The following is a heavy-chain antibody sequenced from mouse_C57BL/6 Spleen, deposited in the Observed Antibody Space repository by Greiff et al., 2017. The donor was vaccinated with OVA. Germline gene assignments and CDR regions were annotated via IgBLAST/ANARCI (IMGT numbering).Heavy chain of an antibody. J-gene: IGHJ2*01. CDR2: ISDGGSYT. D-gene: IGHD1-1*01. V-gene: IGHV5-4*01. Sequence: EVKLVESGGGLVKPGGSLKLSCAASGFTFSSYAMSWVRQTPEKRLEWVATISDGGSYTYYPDNVKGRFTISRDNTKNNLYLQMSHLKSEDTAMYYGAREITTEVDYWGQGTTLTVSS. CDR3: AREITTEVDY. CDR1: GFTFSSYA.